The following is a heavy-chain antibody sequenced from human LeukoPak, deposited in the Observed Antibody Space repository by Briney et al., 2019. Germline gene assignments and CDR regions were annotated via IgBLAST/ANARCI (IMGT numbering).Heavy chain of an antibody. J-gene: IGHJ4*02. V-gene: IGHV3-23*01. Sequence: GGSLRLSCAASGFTFSSSAMSWVRQAPGKGLEWVSTISDSGGSTYYTDSVKGRFTISRDNSKNTLYLQMNSLRAEDTAVYYCAKTRYDLSGYYPDYWGQGTLVTVSS. CDR3: AKTRYDLSGYYPDY. CDR1: GFTFSSSA. D-gene: IGHD3-22*01. CDR2: ISDSGGST.